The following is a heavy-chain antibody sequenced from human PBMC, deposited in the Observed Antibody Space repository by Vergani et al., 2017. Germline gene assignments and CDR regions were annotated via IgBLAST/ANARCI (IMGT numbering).Heavy chain of an antibody. D-gene: IGHD3-3*01. CDR2: ISWNSGSI. Sequence: EVQLVESGGGLVQPGRSLRLSCAASGFTFDDYAMHWVRQAPGKGLELVSGISWNSGSIGYADSVKGRFTISRDNAKNALYLQMNSLRAEDTALYYCAKAGITIFGVVTWYFDLWGRGTLVTVSS. CDR1: GFTFDDYA. CDR3: AKAGITIFGVVTWYFDL. V-gene: IGHV3-9*01. J-gene: IGHJ2*01.